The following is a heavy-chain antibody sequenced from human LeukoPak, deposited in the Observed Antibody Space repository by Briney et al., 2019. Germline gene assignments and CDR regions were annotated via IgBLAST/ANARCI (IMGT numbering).Heavy chain of an antibody. Sequence: KSSETLSLTCTVSGASFNSFYWSWIRQPPGKGLEWVGYIYYSGSTNYNPSLKSRVTISADMSKNQFSLKLSSVTAADTALYYCARGPTKNYFDYWGQGTLVTVSS. CDR2: IYYSGST. J-gene: IGHJ4*02. V-gene: IGHV4-59*13. CDR3: ARGPTKNYFDY. CDR1: GASFNSFY.